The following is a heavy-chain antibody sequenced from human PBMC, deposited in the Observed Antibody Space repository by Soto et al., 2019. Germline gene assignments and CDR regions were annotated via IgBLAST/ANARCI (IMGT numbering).Heavy chain of an antibody. CDR2: IDYSGST. J-gene: IGHJ5*02. Sequence: SECLSLTRPVSGCSISSYYMSWIRQPPGNWMEWIGYIDYSGSTNYNPSLKSRVTMSVDTSKNQFSLKLSSVTAADTAVYYCARVSGRKSLTGMYNWFDPWGQGTLVTVSS. CDR3: ARVSGRKSLTGMYNWFDP. V-gene: IGHV4-59*12. D-gene: IGHD3-9*01. CDR1: GCSISSYY.